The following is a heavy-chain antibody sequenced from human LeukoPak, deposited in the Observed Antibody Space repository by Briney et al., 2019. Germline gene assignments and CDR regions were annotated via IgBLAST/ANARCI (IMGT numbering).Heavy chain of an antibody. CDR3: AKIGPSGIVVVPAAFFDY. CDR2: ISGSGGST. V-gene: IGHV3-23*01. Sequence: GGSLRLSCAASGFTFSSYGMHWVRQAPGKGLEWVSAISGSGGSTYYADSVKGRFTISRDNSKNTLYLQMNSLRAEDTAVYYCAKIGPSGIVVVPAAFFDYWGQGTLVTVSS. J-gene: IGHJ4*02. D-gene: IGHD2-2*01. CDR1: GFTFSSYG.